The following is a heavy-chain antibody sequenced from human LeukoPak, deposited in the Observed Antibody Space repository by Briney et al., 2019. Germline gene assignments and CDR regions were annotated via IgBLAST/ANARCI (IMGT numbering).Heavy chain of an antibody. V-gene: IGHV4-59*12. D-gene: IGHD2-15*01. CDR2: IYYSGYT. CDR1: GGSISSYY. Sequence: SETLSLTCTVSGGSISSYYWSWIRQPPGKGLKWIGNIYYSGYTTYSPSLRSRVTISVDTSKNQFSLKLRFVTAADTAVYYCARVRCSGGSCPYYYYYYYMDVWGKGTTVTVSS. J-gene: IGHJ6*03. CDR3: ARVRCSGGSCPYYYYYYYMDV.